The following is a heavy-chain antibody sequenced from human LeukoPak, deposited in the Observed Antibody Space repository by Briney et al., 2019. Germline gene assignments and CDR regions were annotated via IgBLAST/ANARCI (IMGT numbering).Heavy chain of an antibody. CDR2: IKQDGSEK. Sequence: GGSLRLSCAASGFTFSSCWMSWVRQAPGKGLEWVANIKQDGSEKYYVDSVKGRFTISRDNAKNSLYLQMNSLRAEDTAVYYCARYYRNWFDPWGQGTLVTVSS. D-gene: IGHD3-10*01. V-gene: IGHV3-7*01. J-gene: IGHJ5*02. CDR3: ARYYRNWFDP. CDR1: GFTFSSCW.